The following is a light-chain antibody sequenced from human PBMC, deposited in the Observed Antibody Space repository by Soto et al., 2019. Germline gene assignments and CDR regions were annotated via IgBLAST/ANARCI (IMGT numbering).Light chain of an antibody. CDR1: SGDIGSYNR. CDR3: SSYTNINTRAGV. V-gene: IGLV2-14*01. Sequence: QSVMIQPASVSGTPGQSITISCTGTSGDIGSYNRVSWYQQHPGKAPKLIIYEVTDRPSGVSNRFSGSKSGNTASLTISGLQAEDEAEYYCSSYTNINTRAGVFGTGTKVTVL. J-gene: IGLJ1*01. CDR2: EVT.